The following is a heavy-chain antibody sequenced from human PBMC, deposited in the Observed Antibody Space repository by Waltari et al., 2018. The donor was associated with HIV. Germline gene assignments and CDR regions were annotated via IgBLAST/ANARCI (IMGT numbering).Heavy chain of an antibody. CDR2: ISSSSSTI. CDR1: GFTFSRYS. J-gene: IGHJ4*02. V-gene: IGHV3-48*04. D-gene: IGHD3-22*01. CDR3: ARGPIVVLRLFDY. Sequence: EVQLVESGGGLVQPGGSLRLSCAASGFTFSRYSMNWVRQAPGKGLEWVSYISSSSSTIYYADSVKGRFTISRDNAKNSLYLQMNSLRAEDTAVYYCARGPIVVLRLFDYWGQGTLVTVSS.